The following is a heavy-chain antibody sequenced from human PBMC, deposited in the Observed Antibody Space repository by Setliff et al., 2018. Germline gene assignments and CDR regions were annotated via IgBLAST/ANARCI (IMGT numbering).Heavy chain of an antibody. Sequence: SETLSLTCSVSGGSISSGSYYWSWIRQPPGKGLEWIGSIYYSGSTYYNPSLKSRVTVSVDTSKNQFSLKLSSVTAADTAVYYCAREKPSRLELRGAFDYWGQGTLVTVSS. V-gene: IGHV4-39*07. J-gene: IGHJ4*02. D-gene: IGHD1-7*01. CDR2: IYYSGST. CDR3: AREKPSRLELRGAFDY. CDR1: GGSISSGSYY.